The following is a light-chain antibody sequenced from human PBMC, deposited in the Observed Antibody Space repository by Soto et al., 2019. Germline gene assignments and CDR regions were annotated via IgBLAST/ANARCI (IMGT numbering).Light chain of an antibody. CDR1: RSDIGSYNY. V-gene: IGLV2-14*01. Sequence: QSARTQPASVSGSPGQSITISCSGTRSDIGSYNYVAWYQQFPGKTPKILIYGVSNRPSGVSSRFSGSKSGNTASLTISGLQAEDEADYYCISYTGSSTSYVFGSGTKVTV. CDR2: GVS. J-gene: IGLJ1*01. CDR3: ISYTGSSTSYV.